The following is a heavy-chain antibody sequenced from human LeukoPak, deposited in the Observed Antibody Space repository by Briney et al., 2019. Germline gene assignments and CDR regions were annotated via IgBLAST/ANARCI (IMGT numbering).Heavy chain of an antibody. D-gene: IGHD6-13*01. CDR3: ARDSAYSVYSSSWYSPIDYYYYYMDV. V-gene: IGHV1-46*01. CDR1: GYTFTGYY. Sequence: ASVKVSCKASGYTFTGYYMHWVRQAPGQGLEWMGIINPSGGSTSYAQKFQGRVTMTRDMSTSTVYMELSSLRSEDTAVYYCARDSAYSVYSSSWYSPIDYYYYYMDVWGKGTTVTVSS. J-gene: IGHJ6*03. CDR2: INPSGGST.